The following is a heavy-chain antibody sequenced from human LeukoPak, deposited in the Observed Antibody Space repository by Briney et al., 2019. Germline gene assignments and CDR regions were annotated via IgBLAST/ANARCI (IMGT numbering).Heavy chain of an antibody. CDR3: AREGQLGYFDC. CDR1: GFTFSSHG. V-gene: IGHV3-33*01. J-gene: IGHJ4*02. CDR2: IWYDRSNK. D-gene: IGHD3-16*01. Sequence: GGSLTLSCAASGFTFSSHGMHGLRQATGKGLGWVADIWYDRSNKYYAASVKGRFTISRDNSKNKPYVQMNSLRAEDTAVYYCAREGQLGYFDCWGQGTLVTVSS.